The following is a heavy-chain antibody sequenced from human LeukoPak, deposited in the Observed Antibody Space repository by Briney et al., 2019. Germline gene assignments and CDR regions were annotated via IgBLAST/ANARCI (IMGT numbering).Heavy chain of an antibody. CDR2: IYYSGST. V-gene: IGHV4-59*01. D-gene: IGHD5-24*01. CDR1: GGSMGAYY. J-gene: IGHJ1*01. Sequence: SETLSLTCTVSGGSMGAYYWSWIRQPPGKGLEWIGYIYYSGSTDYNPSLKSRVTISLDTSKNQFSLKLNSVTAADTAIYFCAKEDGYNSGYFQHWGQGTLVTVSS. CDR3: AKEDGYNSGYFQH.